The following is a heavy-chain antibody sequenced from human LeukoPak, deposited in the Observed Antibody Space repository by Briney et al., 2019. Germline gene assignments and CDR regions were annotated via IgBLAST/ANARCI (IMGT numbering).Heavy chain of an antibody. CDR3: ARTARLLDY. CDR2: IRNSGGTT. J-gene: IGHJ4*02. D-gene: IGHD2-21*02. V-gene: IGHV3-11*01. CDR1: GFSFSDHY. Sequence: PGGSLRLSCAASGFSFSDHYMTWIRQAPGKGLQWLSYIRNSGGTTDYADSVKGRFTVSRDNAKISLFLQMNSLRAEDTAVYYCARTARLLDYWGQGNLVTVSS.